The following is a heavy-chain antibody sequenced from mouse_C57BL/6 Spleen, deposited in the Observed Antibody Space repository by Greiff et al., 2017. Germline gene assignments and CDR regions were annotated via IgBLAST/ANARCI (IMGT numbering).Heavy chain of an antibody. Sequence: QVQLQQSGAELARPGASVKLSCKASGYILTSFGMSWVKQRTGQGLEWIGEIYPRSGNTYYNEKLKGKATLTADKSSSTAYMELRSLTSEDSAVYFCARSGPNSPLFDYWGKGTTLTVSS. D-gene: IGHD2-12*01. V-gene: IGHV1-81*01. CDR2: IYPRSGNT. CDR3: ARSGPNSPLFDY. J-gene: IGHJ2*01. CDR1: GYILTSFG.